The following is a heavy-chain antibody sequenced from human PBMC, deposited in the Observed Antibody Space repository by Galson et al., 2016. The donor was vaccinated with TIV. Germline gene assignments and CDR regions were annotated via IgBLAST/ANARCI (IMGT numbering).Heavy chain of an antibody. CDR3: ARGGWGYSSGWGYGMDV. D-gene: IGHD6-19*01. CDR2: ISSSGSTI. CDR1: GFTFSSYS. J-gene: IGHJ6*02. V-gene: IGHV3-48*01. Sequence: SLRLSCAASGFTFSSYSMNWVRQAPGKGLEWVSYISSSGSTIYYADSVKGRFTISRDNAKNSLYLQMNSLRAEDTAVYYCARGGWGYSSGWGYGMDVWGQGTTVTVSS.